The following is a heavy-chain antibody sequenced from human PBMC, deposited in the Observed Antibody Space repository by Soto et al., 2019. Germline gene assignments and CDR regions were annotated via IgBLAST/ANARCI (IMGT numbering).Heavy chain of an antibody. CDR1: GGSISSGDYY. CDR2: IYHSGST. CDR3: ARERPDGARLDP. D-gene: IGHD6-6*01. Sequence: QVQLQESGPGLVKPSQTLSLTCTVSGGSISSGDYYCSWIRQPPGKGLEWIGYIYHSGSTYYNPSPKSRVTISVDTSTNQFSLKLSSVTAADTAVYYCARERPDGARLDPWGQGTLVTVSS. J-gene: IGHJ5*02. V-gene: IGHV4-30-4*01.